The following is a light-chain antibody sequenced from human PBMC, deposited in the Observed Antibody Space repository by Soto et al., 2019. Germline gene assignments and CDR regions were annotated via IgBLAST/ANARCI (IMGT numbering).Light chain of an antibody. V-gene: IGLV2-14*01. CDR1: SGDIGSYNR. CDR2: EVT. CDR3: SSYTNINTRACV. Sequence: QSALTQPASVSGSPGQSITISCTGTSGDIGSYNRVSWYQQHPGKAPKLIIYEVTDRPSGVSNRFSGSKSGNTASLTISGLQAADEAEYYGSSYTNINTRACVFGTGTKLTVL. J-gene: IGLJ1*01.